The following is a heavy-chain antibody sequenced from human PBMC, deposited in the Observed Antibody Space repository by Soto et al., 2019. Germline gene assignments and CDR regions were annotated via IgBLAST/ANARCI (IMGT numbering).Heavy chain of an antibody. CDR1: GFTFSNAW. CDR2: IKSKTGGGTT. J-gene: IGHJ4*02. V-gene: IGHV3-15*01. D-gene: IGHD2-15*01. Sequence: GGSLRLSCAASGFTFSNAWMSWVRQAPGKGLEWVGRIKSKTGGGTTDYAAPMKGRFTISRDDSKNTLYLQMNSLKTEDTAVYYCTTGNGGSRRVYYWGQGTLVTVSS. CDR3: TTGNGGSRRVYY.